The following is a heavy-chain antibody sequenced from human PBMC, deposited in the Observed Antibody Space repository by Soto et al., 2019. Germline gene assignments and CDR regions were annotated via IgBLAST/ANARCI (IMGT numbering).Heavy chain of an antibody. J-gene: IGHJ5*02. CDR2: IIPSLGTA. V-gene: IGHV1-69*01. Sequence: QVQLVQSGAEVKKPGSPMKVSCKASGGTFSTNAIAWVRQAPGQGLEWMGGIIPSLGTANYAQKFQGRGTITADECTSTAYMEMSSLRPEDTAVNYCARHADAVSFHDWFDPRCQGTLVSVSS. D-gene: IGHD2-15*01. CDR1: GGTFSTNA. CDR3: ARHADAVSFHDWFDP.